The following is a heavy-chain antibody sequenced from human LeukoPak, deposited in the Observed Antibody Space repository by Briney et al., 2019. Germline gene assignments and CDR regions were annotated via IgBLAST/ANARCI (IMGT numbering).Heavy chain of an antibody. J-gene: IGHJ4*02. Sequence: GGSLRHSCAASGFTFSSYAMSWVRQAPGKGLEWVSAISGSGGSTYYADSVKGRFTISRDNSKNTLYLQMNSLRAEDTAVYYCAKKRGSGWRYYFDYWGQGTLVTVSS. CDR1: GFTFSSYA. V-gene: IGHV3-23*01. CDR2: ISGSGGST. CDR3: AKKRGSGWRYYFDY. D-gene: IGHD6-19*01.